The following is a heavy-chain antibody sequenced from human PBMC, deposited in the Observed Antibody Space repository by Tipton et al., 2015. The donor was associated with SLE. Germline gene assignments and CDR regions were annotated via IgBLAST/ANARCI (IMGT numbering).Heavy chain of an antibody. CDR3: TRGSIVVVAAPFDY. J-gene: IGHJ4*02. Sequence: SLRLSCTASGFTFGDYAMSWVRQAPGKGLEWVGFIRSKAYGGTTEYAASVKGRFTISRDDSKSIAYLQMNSLKTEDTAVYYCTRGSIVVVAAPFDYWGQGTLATVSS. CDR2: IRSKAYGGTT. V-gene: IGHV3-49*04. D-gene: IGHD2-15*01. CDR1: GFTFGDYA.